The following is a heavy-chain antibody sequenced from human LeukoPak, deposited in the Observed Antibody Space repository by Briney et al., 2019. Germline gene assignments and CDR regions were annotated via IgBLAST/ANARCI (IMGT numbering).Heavy chain of an antibody. Sequence: ASVKVSCKASGGTFSSYAISWVRQAPGHGLQCMGGIIPIFGTANYAQKFQGRVTITADESTSTAYMELSSLRSEDTAVYYCARDRQPWGRDGYKTGVDYWGQGTLVTVSS. CDR1: GGTFSSYA. J-gene: IGHJ4*02. CDR3: ARDRQPWGRDGYKTGVDY. V-gene: IGHV1-69*01. D-gene: IGHD5-24*01. CDR2: IIPIFGTA.